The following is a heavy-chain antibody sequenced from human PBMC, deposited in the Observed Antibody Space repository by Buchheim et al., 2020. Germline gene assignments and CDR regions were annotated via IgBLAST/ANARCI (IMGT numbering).Heavy chain of an antibody. CDR3: ARLVTTNNWFDP. J-gene: IGHJ5*02. CDR1: GGSFSGHY. D-gene: IGHD4-17*01. Sequence: QVQLQQWGAGLLKPSEILSLTCTVSGGSFSGHYWSWIRQPPGKGLEWIGQINHSGSTNYNPSLKSRVTISVDTSKNQVSLKLSSMTAADTAVYYCARLVTTNNWFDPWGQGTL. V-gene: IGHV4-34*01. CDR2: INHSGST.